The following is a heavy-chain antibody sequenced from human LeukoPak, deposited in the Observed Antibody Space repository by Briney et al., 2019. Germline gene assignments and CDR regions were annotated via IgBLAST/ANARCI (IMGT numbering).Heavy chain of an antibody. CDR1: GGTFSSYA. V-gene: IGHV1-69*05. J-gene: IGHJ4*02. Sequence: GASVKVSCKASGGTFSSYAISWVRQAPGQGLEWMGGIIPIFGTANYAQKFQGRVTITTDESTSTAYMELSSLRSEDTAVYYCARDHPNGSSGWYGPIDYWGQGTLVTVSS. CDR2: IIPIFGTA. D-gene: IGHD6-19*01. CDR3: ARDHPNGSSGWYGPIDY.